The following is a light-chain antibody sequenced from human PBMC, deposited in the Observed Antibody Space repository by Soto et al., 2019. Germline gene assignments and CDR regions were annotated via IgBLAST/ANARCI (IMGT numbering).Light chain of an antibody. V-gene: IGLV2-14*01. J-gene: IGLJ1*01. CDR2: DVS. CDR1: SSDVSGYNY. CDR3: SSYTSSSTDV. Sequence: QSALTQPASVSGSPGQSITISCTGTSSDVSGYNYVSWYQQHPGKAPKLMIYDVSNRPSGVSNRFSGSKSGNTASLTISGLQAEDEADYYCSSYTSSSTDVFXTGTKVTVL.